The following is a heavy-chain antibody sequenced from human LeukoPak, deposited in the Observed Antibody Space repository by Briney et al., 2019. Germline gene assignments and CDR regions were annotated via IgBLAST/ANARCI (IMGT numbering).Heavy chain of an antibody. CDR1: GYTFTSYD. D-gene: IGHD2-2*01. CDR3: ARPRGIVVVPAAMSYYGMDV. CDR2: MNPNSGNT. V-gene: IGHV1-8*01. J-gene: IGHJ6*02. Sequence: ASVKVSCKASGYTFTSYDISWVRQATGQGLEWMGWMNPNSGNTGYAQKFQGRVTMTRNTSISTAYMELSSLRSEDTAVYYCARPRGIVVVPAAMSYYGMDVWGQGTTVTVSS.